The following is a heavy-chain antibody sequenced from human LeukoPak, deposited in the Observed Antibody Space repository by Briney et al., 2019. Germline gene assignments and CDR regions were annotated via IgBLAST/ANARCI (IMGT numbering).Heavy chain of an antibody. CDR1: GGSISSGGYY. Sequence: SETLSLTCTVSGGSISSGGYYWSWIRQHPGKGLEWIGYIYYSGSTYYNPSLKSRVTISVDTSKNQFSLKLSSVTAADTAVYSCVRWDLRNNCFDPWGQEPWSPSPQ. CDR3: VRWDLRNNCFDP. J-gene: IGHJ5*02. V-gene: IGHV4-31*03. D-gene: IGHD1-26*01. CDR2: IYYSGST.